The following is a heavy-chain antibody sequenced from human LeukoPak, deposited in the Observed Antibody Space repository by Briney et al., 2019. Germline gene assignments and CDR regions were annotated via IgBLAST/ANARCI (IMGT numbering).Heavy chain of an antibody. CDR3: ASSDFWSGAAAFDY. CDR2: IYYSGRT. Sequence: SETLSLTCTVSGGSISSYYWSWIRQPPGKGLEWIGYIYYSGRTNYNPSLKSRVTISVDTSKNQFSLKLSSVTAADTAVYYCASSDFWSGAAAFDYWGQGTLVTVSS. J-gene: IGHJ4*02. D-gene: IGHD3-3*01. V-gene: IGHV4-59*01. CDR1: GGSISSYY.